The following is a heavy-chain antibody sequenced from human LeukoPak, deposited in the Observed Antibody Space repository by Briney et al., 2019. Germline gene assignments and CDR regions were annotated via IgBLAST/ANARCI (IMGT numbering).Heavy chain of an antibody. V-gene: IGHV4-34*01. J-gene: IGHJ4*02. CDR1: GGSFSGYY. D-gene: IGHD1-7*01. CDR2: INHSGST. Sequence: PSETLSLTCAVYGGSFSGYYWSWIRQPPGKGLEWIGEINHSGSTNYSPSLKSRVTISVDTSKNQFSLKLSSVTAADTAVYYCARELLGLELLAFDYWGQGTLVTVSS. CDR3: ARELLGLELLAFDY.